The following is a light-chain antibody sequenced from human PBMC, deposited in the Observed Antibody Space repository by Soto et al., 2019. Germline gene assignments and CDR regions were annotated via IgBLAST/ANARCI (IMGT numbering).Light chain of an antibody. V-gene: IGKV3-20*01. CDR1: ESVSSYK. CDR2: GTS. Sequence: EVVLTQTPGTLSLSPGERATLSCRASESVSSYKLAWYQHKPGQAPRILIYGTSSRATGIPDRFSGSGSRTDFTLTIARLEPEDFAVYYCPQYGTSPFAFGQGTRLEI. J-gene: IGKJ2*01. CDR3: PQYGTSPFA.